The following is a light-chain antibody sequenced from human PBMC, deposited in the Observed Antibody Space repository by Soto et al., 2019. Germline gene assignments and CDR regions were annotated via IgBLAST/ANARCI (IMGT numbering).Light chain of an antibody. CDR2: ATS. CDR3: QKYNSAPLT. V-gene: IGKV1-27*01. CDR1: QGIAPY. J-gene: IGKJ4*01. Sequence: DVQMTQSPSSLSAFEGDRVTITCRASQGIAPYLAWFQQKPGKVPKLLIYATSTLQSGVPSRFSGSGSGTDFTLTINSLQPEDVGTYYCQKYNSAPLTFGGGTKVEIK.